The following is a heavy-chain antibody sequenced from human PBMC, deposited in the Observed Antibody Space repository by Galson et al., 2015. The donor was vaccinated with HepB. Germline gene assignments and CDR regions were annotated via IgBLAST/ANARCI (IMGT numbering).Heavy chain of an antibody. CDR2: IWNYGQSE. V-gene: IGHV3-33*01. CDR1: GFIFNNYH. D-gene: IGHD3-16*01. Sequence: SLRLSCAASGFIFNNYHMHWLRQAPGKGLEWVAAIWNYGQSEYYIDSVRGRFIISRDNSKKTLFLQMNSLRAEDTGVYYCARDGEVGIWGFDYWGQGTSVAVSS. J-gene: IGHJ4*02. CDR3: ARDGEVGIWGFDY.